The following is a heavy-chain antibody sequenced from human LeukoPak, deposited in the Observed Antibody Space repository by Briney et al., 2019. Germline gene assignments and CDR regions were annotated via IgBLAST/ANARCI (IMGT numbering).Heavy chain of an antibody. CDR1: GYSFTSHW. CDR2: IHPGDSDT. V-gene: IGHV5-51*01. D-gene: IGHD7-27*01. J-gene: IGHJ4*02. Sequence: GESLKISCKGSGYSFTSHWIGWVRQMPGKGLEWMGIIHPGDSDTRYSPSFQGQVTIAADKSISTAYLQWSSLKASDTAMYYCARESTYTRTWSWGRGPGASVPFDYWGQGTLVTVSS. CDR3: ARESTYTRTWSWGRGPGASVPFDY.